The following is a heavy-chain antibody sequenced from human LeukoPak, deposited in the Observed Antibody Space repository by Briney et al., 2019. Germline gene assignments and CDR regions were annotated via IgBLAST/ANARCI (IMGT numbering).Heavy chain of an antibody. Sequence: SETLSLTCAVYGGSFSGYYWSWIRQPPGKGLEWIGEINHSGSTNYNPSLKSRVTISVDTSKNQFSLKLSSVTAADTAVYYCARGTWYGYYDFWSGYYNWFDPWGQGTLVTVSS. CDR2: INHSGST. D-gene: IGHD3-3*01. CDR1: GGSFSGYY. CDR3: ARGTWYGYYDFWSGYYNWFDP. V-gene: IGHV4-34*01. J-gene: IGHJ5*02.